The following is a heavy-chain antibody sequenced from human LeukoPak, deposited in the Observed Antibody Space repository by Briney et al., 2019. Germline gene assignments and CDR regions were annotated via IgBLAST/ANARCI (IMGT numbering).Heavy chain of an antibody. CDR3: ARETATIAPFDY. CDR1: GFTFSSYG. CDR2: ISYDGSNK. V-gene: IGHV3-30*03. J-gene: IGHJ4*02. D-gene: IGHD5-24*01. Sequence: GGSLRLSCAASGFTFSSYGMHWVRQAPGKGLEWVAVISYDGSNKYYADSVKGRFTISRDNSKNTLYLQMNSLRAEDTAVYYCARETATIAPFDYWGQGTLVTVSS.